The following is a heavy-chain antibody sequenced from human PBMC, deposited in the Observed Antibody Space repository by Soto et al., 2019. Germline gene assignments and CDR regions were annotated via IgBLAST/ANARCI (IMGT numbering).Heavy chain of an antibody. CDR3: ARAQDSSWHTFDF. CDR2: VSYDGNNK. Sequence: QVQLVESGGGVVQPGRSLRLSCEASGFTLNTFSLHWLRQAPGTGLEWVAVVSYDGNNKFYADSVKGRFTISRDNSKKTLFLQMNSLRDEDTAVYFCARAQDSSWHTFDFGGQGTLVTVSS. J-gene: IGHJ4*02. V-gene: IGHV3-30-3*01. CDR1: GFTLNTFS. D-gene: IGHD3-22*01.